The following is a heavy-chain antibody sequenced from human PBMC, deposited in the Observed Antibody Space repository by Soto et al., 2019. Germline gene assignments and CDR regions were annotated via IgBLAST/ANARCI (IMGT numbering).Heavy chain of an antibody. J-gene: IGHJ3*02. CDR3: ARIDGSFWSGYSAFDI. CDR2: ISWNGCST. Sequence: SCAASGFTFDDYGMSWVRQGPGKGLEWVSGISWNGCSTGYASSVKGRFTISRDNAKNSLYLQMNSLRGEDTALNHCARIDGSFWSGYSAFDIWGQGTLVTVSS. D-gene: IGHD3-3*01. V-gene: IGHV3-20*01. CDR1: GFTFDDYG.